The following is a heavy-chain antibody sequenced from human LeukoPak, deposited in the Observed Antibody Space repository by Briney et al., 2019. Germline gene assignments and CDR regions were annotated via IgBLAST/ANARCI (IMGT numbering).Heavy chain of an antibody. J-gene: IGHJ1*01. D-gene: IGHD4-17*01. V-gene: IGHV4-4*07. CDR2: IESSGST. Sequence: SETLSLTCTVSGGSIRSDYWNWIRQPAGKGLEWIGRIESSGSTNHNPSLKSRVTMSVDTSKNQFSLKLRSVTAADTAVYYCAQDSGDGYFQHWGQGTRVTVSS. CDR3: AQDSGDGYFQH. CDR1: GGSIRSDY.